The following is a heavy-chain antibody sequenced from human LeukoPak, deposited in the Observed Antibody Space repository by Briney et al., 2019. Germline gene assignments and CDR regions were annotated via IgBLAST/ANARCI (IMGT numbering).Heavy chain of an antibody. CDR2: IDWDDDK. Sequence: SGPTLVNPTQTLTLTFTFSWFSLSTSGICVSWIRQPPGKTPEWLALIDWDDDKYYSTSLKTRLTISKDTSKNKVVLTMTNMDPVDKATYYCARTNNVWGSYRLDYWGQGTLVTVSS. D-gene: IGHD3-16*02. CDR3: ARTNNVWGSYRLDY. CDR1: WFSLSTSGIC. V-gene: IGHV2-70*01. J-gene: IGHJ4*02.